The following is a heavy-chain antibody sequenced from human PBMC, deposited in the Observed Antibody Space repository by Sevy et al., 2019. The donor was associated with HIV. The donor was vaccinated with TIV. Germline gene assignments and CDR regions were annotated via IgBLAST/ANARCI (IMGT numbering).Heavy chain of an antibody. CDR2: ISWNSGIL. D-gene: IGHD3-16*01. J-gene: IGHJ4*02. CDR3: AKERRHMVTFGGCTFDH. Sequence: GGSLRLSCVASGFTFDDYAMHWVRQVPGKGLEWVAGISWNSGILGYVDSVKGRFTISRDDAKNSLSRQMNSLRPEDTALYYCAKERRHMVTFGGCTFDHWGLGTLVTVSS. CDR1: GFTFDDYA. V-gene: IGHV3-9*01.